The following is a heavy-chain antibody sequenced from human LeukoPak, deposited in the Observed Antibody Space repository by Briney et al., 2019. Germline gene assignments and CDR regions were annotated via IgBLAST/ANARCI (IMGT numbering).Heavy chain of an antibody. CDR1: GRSISSYY. J-gene: IGHJ5*02. V-gene: IGHV4-4*07. Sequence: PSETLSLTCSVSGRSISSYYWSWIRQPAGKGLEWIGRIYSSGITIYNPTLESRVTVSVDTSKNQFSLKLTSVTAADTAVYYCAGEAATPNFDPWGQGTLVTVSS. CDR2: IYSSGIT. CDR3: AGEAATPNFDP. D-gene: IGHD2-15*01.